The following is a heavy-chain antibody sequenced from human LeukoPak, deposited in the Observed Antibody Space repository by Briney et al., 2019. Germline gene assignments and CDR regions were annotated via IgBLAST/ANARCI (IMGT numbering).Heavy chain of an antibody. CDR1: GGSITSGPYS. CDR3: ARVRGYLSSYYFDY. V-gene: IGHV4-30-2*01. CDR2: IYYSGST. D-gene: IGHD5-12*01. J-gene: IGHJ4*02. Sequence: SQTLSLTCAVSGGSITSGPYSWSWIRQPPGKGLEWIGFIYYSGSTYYNPSLKSRVTISVDRSKNQFPLRLSSVTAADTAVYYCARVRGYLSSYYFDYWGQGTLVTVSS.